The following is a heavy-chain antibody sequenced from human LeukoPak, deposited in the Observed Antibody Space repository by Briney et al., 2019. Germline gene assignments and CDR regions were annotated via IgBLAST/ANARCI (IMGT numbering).Heavy chain of an antibody. V-gene: IGHV4-59*01. J-gene: IGHJ4*02. CDR3: ARENSYYDILTGYYTATSYFDY. D-gene: IGHD3-9*01. Sequence: SETLSLTCTVSGCCISSYYWSWIRQPPGKGLEWVGYIYYSGSTTYNPSLKSRVTISVDTSKNQFSLKLSSVTAADTAVYYCARENSYYDILTGYYTATSYFDYWGQGTLVTVSS. CDR2: IYYSGST. CDR1: GCCISSYY.